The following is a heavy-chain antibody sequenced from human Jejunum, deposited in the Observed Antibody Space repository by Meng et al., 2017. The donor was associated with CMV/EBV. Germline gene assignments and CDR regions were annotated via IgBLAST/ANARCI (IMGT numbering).Heavy chain of an antibody. D-gene: IGHD3-3*01. Sequence: QPQPQESGPGLVKPSETLSLTCTVSGDSVTNNSHFWGWIRQSPGKGLEWIGTIYYTGTTYNNPSLKSRVAISIDTSKNQFSLKLTSVTAADTAKYYCARGIYDFWEPDYWGQGTLVTVSS. CDR2: IYYTGTT. J-gene: IGHJ4*02. V-gene: IGHV4-39*07. CDR1: GDSVTNNSHF. CDR3: ARGIYDFWEPDY.